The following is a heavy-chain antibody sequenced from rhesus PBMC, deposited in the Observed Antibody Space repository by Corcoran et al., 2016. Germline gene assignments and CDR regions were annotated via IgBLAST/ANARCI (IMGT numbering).Heavy chain of an antibody. CDR3: ARDEGGVAAALGYFDY. V-gene: IGHV4-73*01. J-gene: IGHJ4*01. D-gene: IGHD6-31*01. Sequence: QVQLQQWGEGLVKPSETPSLTCALYGGSISGYYYWRSIRPPPGKGLERPGYIYGNSASTNYTPSLKSRVTISKDTSKNQFSVKLSSVTAADTAVYYCARDEGGVAAALGYFDYWGQGVLVTVSS. CDR1: GGSISGYYY. CDR2: IYGNSAST.